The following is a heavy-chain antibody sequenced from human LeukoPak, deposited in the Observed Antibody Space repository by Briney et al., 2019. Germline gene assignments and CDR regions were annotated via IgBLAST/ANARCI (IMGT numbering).Heavy chain of an antibody. Sequence: GASVKVSCKASGYPFSAHFLNWVRQAPGQGLEWMGNIDTTTGDPRYAQDFTGRFVFSLDTSVSTAYLQISSLKAEDTAVYYCARVREHYDYVWGSYRYYFDYWGQGTLVTVSS. CDR3: ARVREHYDYVWGSYRYYFDY. J-gene: IGHJ4*02. CDR1: GYPFSAHF. CDR2: IDTTTGDP. V-gene: IGHV7-4-1*02. D-gene: IGHD3-16*02.